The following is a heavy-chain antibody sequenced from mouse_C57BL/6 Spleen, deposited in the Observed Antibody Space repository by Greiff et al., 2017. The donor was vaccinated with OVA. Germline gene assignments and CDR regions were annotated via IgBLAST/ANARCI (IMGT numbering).Heavy chain of an antibody. D-gene: IGHD4-1*01. CDR2: INPNNGGT. CDR3: ARRRTGNWYFDV. V-gene: IGHV1-26*01. CDR1: GYTFTDYY. Sequence: VQLQQSGPELVKPGASVKISCKASGYTFTDYYMNWVKQSHGKSLEWIGDINPNNGGTSYNQKFKGKATLTVDKSSSTAYMELRSLTSEDSAVYYCARRRTGNWYFDVWGTGTTVTVST. J-gene: IGHJ1*03.